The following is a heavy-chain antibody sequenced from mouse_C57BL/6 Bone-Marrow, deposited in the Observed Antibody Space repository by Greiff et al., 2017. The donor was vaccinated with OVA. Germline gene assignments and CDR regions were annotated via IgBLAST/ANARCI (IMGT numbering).Heavy chain of an antibody. CDR3: NTTGKGFAY. CDR2: IDPENGDT. V-gene: IGHV14-4*01. J-gene: IGHJ3*01. CDR1: GFNIKDDY. Sequence: VQLQQSGAELVRPGASVKLSCTASGFNIKDDYMHWVKQRPEQGLEWIGWIDPENGDTEYASKFQGKATITADTSSNTAYLQLSSLTSEDTAVYYCNTTGKGFAYWGQGTLVTVSA.